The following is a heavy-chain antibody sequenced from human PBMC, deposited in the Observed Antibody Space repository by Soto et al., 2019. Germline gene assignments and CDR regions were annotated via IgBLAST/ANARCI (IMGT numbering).Heavy chain of an antibody. CDR2: IYWDDDK. J-gene: IGHJ6*02. CDR1: GFSLSTSGVG. V-gene: IGHV2-5*02. CDR3: IQSRCGGDCLQSYASYYYYGMDV. D-gene: IGHD2-21*02. Sequence: SGPTLVNPTQTLTLTCTFSGFSLSTSGVGVGWIRQPPGKALEWLALIYWDDDKRYSPSLRSRLTITKDTSKNQVVLTMTNMDSVDTATYYCIQSRCGGDCLQSYASYYYYGMDVWGQGTTVTVSS.